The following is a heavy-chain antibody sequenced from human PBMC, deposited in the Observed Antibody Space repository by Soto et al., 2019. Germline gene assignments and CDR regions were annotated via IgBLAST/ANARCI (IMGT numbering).Heavy chain of an antibody. J-gene: IGHJ6*02. CDR2: IYYDGRS. D-gene: IGHD3-10*01. CDR1: GDSISRNGYF. Sequence: QVQLQEAGPGLVKPSQTLSLTCSVSGDSISRNGYFWTWIRQHPGKGLEWLGYIYYDGRSYYTRSLKSRLIISVDPSKTQFSLNLTAVTAADTAVYYCAGRTMLLGPGYYYAMDVWGQGTTVTFSS. V-gene: IGHV4-31*03. CDR3: AGRTMLLGPGYYYAMDV.